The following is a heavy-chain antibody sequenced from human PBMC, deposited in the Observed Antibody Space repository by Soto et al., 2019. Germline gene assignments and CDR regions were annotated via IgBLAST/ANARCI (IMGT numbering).Heavy chain of an antibody. CDR1: GGSFSCYA. CDR3: ARGITAYFDY. CDR2: INHSGST. J-gene: IGHJ4*02. V-gene: IGHV4-34*01. D-gene: IGHD1-20*01. Sequence: PSETMPLTWAVDGGSFSCYAWSWIRQPPGKGLEWIGEINHSGSTNYNPSLKSRVTISVDTSKNQFPLKLSSVTAADTAVYYCARGITAYFDYWGQGTLVTVSS.